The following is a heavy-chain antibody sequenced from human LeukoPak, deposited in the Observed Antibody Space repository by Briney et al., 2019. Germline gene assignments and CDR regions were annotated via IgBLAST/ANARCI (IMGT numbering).Heavy chain of an antibody. V-gene: IGHV4-39*01. CDR1: GGYISSSSYY. D-gene: IGHD3-22*01. Sequence: SETLSLTCTVSGGYISSSSYYWGWIRQPPGKGLEWIGDIYYTGSTYYNSSLKSRLTVSIDTSKNQISVKLASVTAADTAVYYCASRRYYDSTGYLDWGQGTLITVSS. J-gene: IGHJ1*01. CDR3: ASRRYYDSTGYLD. CDR2: IYYTGST.